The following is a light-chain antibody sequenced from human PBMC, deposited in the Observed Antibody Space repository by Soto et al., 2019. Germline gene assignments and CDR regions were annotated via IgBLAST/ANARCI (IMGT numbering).Light chain of an antibody. J-gene: IGLJ7*01. CDR1: SSDIGGYDY. CDR3: SAYTRTSSLVV. V-gene: IGLV2-14*01. CDR2: GVS. Sequence: QSAPTQPASVSGSLGQSITISCTGTSSDIGGYDYVSWYQQHPGKAPKLMIYGVSNRPSGVSNRFSGSKSGNTASLTISGLQAEDEGDYYCSAYTRTSSLVVFGGGTQLTVL.